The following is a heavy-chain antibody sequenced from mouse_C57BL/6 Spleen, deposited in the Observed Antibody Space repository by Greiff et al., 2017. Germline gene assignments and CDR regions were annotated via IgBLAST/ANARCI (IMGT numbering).Heavy chain of an antibody. Sequence: VQLQQPGAELVKPGASVKLSCKASGYTFTSYWMHWVKQRPGRGLEWIGRIDPNSGGTKYNEKFKSKATLTVDKPSSTAYMQLSSLTSEDSAVYYCARRITTVVATEYFDVWGTGTTVTVSS. D-gene: IGHD1-1*01. CDR1: GYTFTSYW. CDR3: ARRITTVVATEYFDV. CDR2: IDPNSGGT. J-gene: IGHJ1*03. V-gene: IGHV1-72*01.